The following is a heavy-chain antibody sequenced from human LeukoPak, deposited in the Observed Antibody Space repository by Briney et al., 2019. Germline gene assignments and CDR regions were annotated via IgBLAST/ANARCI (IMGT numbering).Heavy chain of an antibody. CDR1: GGSISSYY. D-gene: IGHD5-18*01. Sequence: PSETLSLTCTVSGGSISSYYWSWIRQPPGKGLEWIGYIYYSGSTNYNPSLKSRVTISVDTSKNQFSLKLSSVTAADTAVYYCARGSYGSFDYWGQGTLVTVSS. V-gene: IGHV4-59*12. CDR2: IYYSGST. J-gene: IGHJ4*02. CDR3: ARGSYGSFDY.